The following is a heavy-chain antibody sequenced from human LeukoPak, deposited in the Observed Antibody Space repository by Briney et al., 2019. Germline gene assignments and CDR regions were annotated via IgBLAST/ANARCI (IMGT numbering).Heavy chain of an antibody. D-gene: IGHD3/OR15-3a*01. CDR1: GGSISSYY. Sequence: SETLSLTCTVSGGSISSYYWSWIRQPLGKVLEWIGYIYYSGSTNYNPSLKSRVTISVDTSKNQFSLKLSSVTAADTAVYYCARRTGYYDGFDFWGQGTLVTVSS. CDR2: IYYSGST. J-gene: IGHJ4*02. V-gene: IGHV4-59*01. CDR3: ARRTGYYDGFDF.